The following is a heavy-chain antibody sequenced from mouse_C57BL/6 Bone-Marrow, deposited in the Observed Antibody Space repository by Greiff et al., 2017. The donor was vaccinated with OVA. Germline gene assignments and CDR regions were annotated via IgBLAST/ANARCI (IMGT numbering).Heavy chain of an antibody. CDR2: SRNKANDYTT. Sequence: EVQLMESGGGLVQSGRSLILSCATSGFTFSDFYMEWVRQAPGKGLEWIAASRNKANDYTTEYSASVKGRFIVSRDTSQSILYLQMNALRAEDTAIYYCARDDYYWYFDVWGTGTTVTVSS. V-gene: IGHV7-1*01. CDR1: GFTFSDFY. J-gene: IGHJ1*03. CDR3: ARDDYYWYFDV.